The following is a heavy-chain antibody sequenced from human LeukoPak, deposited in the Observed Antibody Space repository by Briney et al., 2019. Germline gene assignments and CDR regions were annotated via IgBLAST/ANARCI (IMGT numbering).Heavy chain of an antibody. Sequence: SETLSLTCTVSGGSISSHYWSWIRQPPGKGLEWIGYIYYSGSTNYNPSLKSRVTISVGTSKNQFSLKLSSVTAADTAVYYCARAYGWYGAFDIWGQGTMVTVSS. CDR3: ARAYGWYGAFDI. V-gene: IGHV4-59*11. CDR1: GGSISSHY. D-gene: IGHD6-19*01. CDR2: IYYSGST. J-gene: IGHJ3*02.